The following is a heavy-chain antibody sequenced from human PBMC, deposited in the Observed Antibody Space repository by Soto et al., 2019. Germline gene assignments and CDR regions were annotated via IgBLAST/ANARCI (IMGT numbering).Heavy chain of an antibody. Sequence: QVQLQESGPGLVKPSQTLSLTCTVSGGSISNGYYYWNWIRQHPEKGLEWIGYINYRGSTFYNPSLKSRIIISVEKSKNQFSLKLSSVTAADTAVYYCARDAPETAPYWGQGTLVTVSS. CDR2: INYRGST. D-gene: IGHD2-2*01. V-gene: IGHV4-31*03. J-gene: IGHJ4*02. CDR3: ARDAPETAPY. CDR1: GGSISNGYYY.